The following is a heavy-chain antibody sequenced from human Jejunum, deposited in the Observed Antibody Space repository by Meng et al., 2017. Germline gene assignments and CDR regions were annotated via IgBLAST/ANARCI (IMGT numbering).Heavy chain of an antibody. J-gene: IGHJ4*02. CDR1: GGSINSLY. Sequence: GSLRLSCTVTGGSINSLYWGWIRQPPGKGLEWIGNFYYDGRTYYNPSLKSRVTISSDTSKNQFSLKLTSVTAADTAVYYCARGRGSYGSVLDYWGQGTLVTVSS. CDR2: FYYDGRT. V-gene: IGHV4-39*07. CDR3: ARGRGSYGSVLDY. D-gene: IGHD1-26*01.